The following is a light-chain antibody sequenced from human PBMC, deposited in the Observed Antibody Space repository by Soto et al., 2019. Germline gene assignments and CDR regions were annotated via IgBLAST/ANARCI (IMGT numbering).Light chain of an antibody. J-gene: IGKJ1*01. Sequence: EIVTTPSPATPSVSPGERATLSCRASQSVSSNLARYQKKPGQAPRLLIYVASTRATGIPARFSGSASGTEFTLTISCLQSEDFAVYYCQQYNNLPPWTFGQGTKVDIK. V-gene: IGKV3-15*01. CDR2: VAS. CDR3: QQYNNLPPWT. CDR1: QSVSSN.